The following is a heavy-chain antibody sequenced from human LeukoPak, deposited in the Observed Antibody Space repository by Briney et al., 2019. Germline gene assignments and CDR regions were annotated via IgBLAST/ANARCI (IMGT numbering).Heavy chain of an antibody. Sequence: SQTLSLTCTVSGGSISSSSYYWGWIRQPPGKGLEWIGSIYYSGSTYYNPSLKSRVTISVDTSKNQFSLKLSSVTAADTAVYCCARRYYDFWSGYQRDWYFDLWGRGTLVTVSS. V-gene: IGHV4-39*01. CDR2: IYYSGST. CDR3: ARRYYDFWSGYQRDWYFDL. CDR1: GGSISSSSYY. J-gene: IGHJ2*01. D-gene: IGHD3-3*01.